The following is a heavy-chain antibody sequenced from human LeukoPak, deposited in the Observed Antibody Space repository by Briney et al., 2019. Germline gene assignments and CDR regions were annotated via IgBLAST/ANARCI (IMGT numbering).Heavy chain of an antibody. J-gene: IGHJ4*02. V-gene: IGHV3-13*01. Sequence: GGSLRLSCAASGFTFSNYDMHWVRQATGKGLEWVSGIGTAGDTYYPDSVKGRFSISRDNSKKTLYLQMNSLRVEDSAVYFCARDQLAYSGYDTLFAYWGQGTLVTVSS. D-gene: IGHD5-12*01. CDR2: IGTAGDT. CDR1: GFTFSNYD. CDR3: ARDQLAYSGYDTLFAY.